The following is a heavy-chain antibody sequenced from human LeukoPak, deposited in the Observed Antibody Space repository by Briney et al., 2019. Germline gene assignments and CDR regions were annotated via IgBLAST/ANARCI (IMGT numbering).Heavy chain of an antibody. CDR2: INPSGFST. V-gene: IGHV1-46*01. CDR1: GYTFTSYH. J-gene: IGHJ4*02. D-gene: IGHD1-26*01. Sequence: GASVKVSCKTSGYTFTSYHMHWVRQAPGQGPEWMGIINPSGFSTTYAQKFQGRVTMTRDTFTSTVYMDLSSLRSEDTAVYYCARGTKFVGAGSFDYWGQGTLVTVSS. CDR3: ARGTKFVGAGSFDY.